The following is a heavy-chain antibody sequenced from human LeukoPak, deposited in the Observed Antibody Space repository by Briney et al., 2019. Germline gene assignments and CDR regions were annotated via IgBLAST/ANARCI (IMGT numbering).Heavy chain of an antibody. Sequence: GGSLRLSCAASGFTVSSNYMTWVRQAPGKGLEWGSVIYSGGSTYYADSVKGRFTISRDNSKNTLYVQMNSLRAEDTAVYYCARGAVAGTWPGAFDIWGQGTMVTVSS. J-gene: IGHJ3*02. D-gene: IGHD6-19*01. V-gene: IGHV3-66*01. CDR1: GFTVSSNY. CDR3: ARGAVAGTWPGAFDI. CDR2: IYSGGST.